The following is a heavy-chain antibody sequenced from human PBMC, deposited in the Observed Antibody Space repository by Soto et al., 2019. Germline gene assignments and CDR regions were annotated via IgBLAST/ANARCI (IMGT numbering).Heavy chain of an antibody. CDR2: IRSKANNYAT. CDR1: GFTFSASA. D-gene: IGHD2-21*02. J-gene: IGHJ4*02. CDR3: AKQIYGGNS. Sequence: GGSLRLSCATSGFTFSASAMHWARQVSGKGLEWIARIRSKANNYATTYAASVKGRFTISRDDSENTVYLQMNSLKTEDTAIYYCAKQIYGGNSWGQGTLVTVSS. V-gene: IGHV3-73*01.